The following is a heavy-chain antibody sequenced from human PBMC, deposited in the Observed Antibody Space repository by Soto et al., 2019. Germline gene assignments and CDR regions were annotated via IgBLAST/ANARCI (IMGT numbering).Heavy chain of an antibody. CDR3: ATPYSSSWAYYFDS. CDR2: LYYSGST. CDR1: GGSITSSSFY. J-gene: IGHJ4*02. D-gene: IGHD6-13*01. Sequence: LETLSLTCAVSGGSITSSSFYWGWIRQPPGKGLEWIGSLYYSGSTYYNPSLKSRVNISVDTSKNQFSLKLSSVTAADTAVYYCATPYSSSWAYYFDSWGQGTLVTVS. V-gene: IGHV4-39*01.